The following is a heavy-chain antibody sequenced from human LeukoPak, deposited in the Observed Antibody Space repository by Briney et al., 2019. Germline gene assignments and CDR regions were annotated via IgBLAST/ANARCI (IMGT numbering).Heavy chain of an antibody. Sequence: GGSLRLSCAASGFIFSHYGMHWVRQAPGKGLEWVAVISFDGSNKYYADSVKGRFTISSDNSKNTLYLQMNSLGAEDTAVYYCAKVIFACSSASCSNYYYYGVDVWGQGTTVTVSS. D-gene: IGHD2-2*01. V-gene: IGHV3-30*18. CDR1: GFIFSHYG. J-gene: IGHJ6*02. CDR3: AKVIFACSSASCSNYYYYGVDV. CDR2: ISFDGSNK.